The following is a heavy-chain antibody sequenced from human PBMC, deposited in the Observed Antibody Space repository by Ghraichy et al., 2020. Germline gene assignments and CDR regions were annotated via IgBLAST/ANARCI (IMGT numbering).Heavy chain of an antibody. Sequence: SLRLSCAASGITFGNFWMSWVRQAPGKGLEWVANIKEDGSEKYYVDSVKGRFDISRDNARGSHYLQMSSLRAEDTAVYYCARVRPGNYYDYWGQGTLVTVSS. CDR3: ARVRPGNYYDY. D-gene: IGHD1-14*01. CDR2: IKEDGSEK. J-gene: IGHJ4*02. CDR1: GITFGNFW. V-gene: IGHV3-7*01.